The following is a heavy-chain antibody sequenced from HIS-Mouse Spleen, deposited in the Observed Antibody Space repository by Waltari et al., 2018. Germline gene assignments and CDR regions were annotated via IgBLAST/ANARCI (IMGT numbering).Heavy chain of an antibody. V-gene: IGHV4-39*07. CDR1: GVSISSSRYY. CDR3: AREIPYSSSWYDWYFDL. Sequence: QLQLQESGPGLVKPSEILSLTCTVSGVSISSSRYYWSWIRQPPGKGLEWIGSIYYSGSTYYNPSLKSRVTISVDTSKNQFSLKLSSVTAADTAVYYCAREIPYSSSWYDWYFDLWGRGTLVTVSS. CDR2: IYYSGST. D-gene: IGHD6-13*01. J-gene: IGHJ2*01.